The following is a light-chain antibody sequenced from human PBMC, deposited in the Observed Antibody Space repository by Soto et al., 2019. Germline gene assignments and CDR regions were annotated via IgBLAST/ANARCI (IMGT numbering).Light chain of an antibody. CDR1: QTISRW. CDR3: HQFNSYPLP. Sequence: QVSRSRWCLSASIGDTVTNPSRASQTISRWLAWYQQKPGKAPNLLISDASSLESGVPSRFSGSGSGTDFTLTITSLQPEDFATYYCHQFNSYPLPFGGGTKV. CDR2: DAS. V-gene: IGKV1-5*01. J-gene: IGKJ4*01.